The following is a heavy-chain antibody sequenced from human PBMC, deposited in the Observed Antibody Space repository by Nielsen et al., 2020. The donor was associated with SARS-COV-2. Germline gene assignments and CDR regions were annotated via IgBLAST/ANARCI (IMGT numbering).Heavy chain of an antibody. CDR2: INWNGGST. CDR1: GFTFDDYG. D-gene: IGHD5-24*01. J-gene: IGHJ6*02. CDR3: AKGVRTKMATYYYGMDV. V-gene: IGHV3-20*04. Sequence: GGSLRLSCAASGFTFDDYGMSWVRQAPGKGLEWVSGINWNGGSTGYADSVKGRFTISRDNAKNSLYLQMNSLRAEDTALYYCAKGVRTKMATYYYGMDVWGQGTTVTVSS.